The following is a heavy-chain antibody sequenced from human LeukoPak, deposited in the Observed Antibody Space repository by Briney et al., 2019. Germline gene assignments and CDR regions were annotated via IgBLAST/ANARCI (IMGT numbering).Heavy chain of an antibody. V-gene: IGHV3-30-3*01. J-gene: IGHJ4*02. CDR2: ISYDGSNK. Sequence: GGSLRLSCAASGFTFSSYAMHWVRQAPGKGLEWVAVISYDGSNKYYADSVKGRFTISRDNSKNTLYLQMNSLRAEDTAVYYCARSYNWNYWIIDYWGQGTLVTVSS. CDR3: ARSYNWNYWIIDY. CDR1: GFTFSSYA. D-gene: IGHD1-7*01.